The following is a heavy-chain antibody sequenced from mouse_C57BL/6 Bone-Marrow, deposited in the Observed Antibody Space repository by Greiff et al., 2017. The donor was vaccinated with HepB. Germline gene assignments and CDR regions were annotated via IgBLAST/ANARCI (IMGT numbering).Heavy chain of an antibody. Sequence: VKLVESGPGLVQPSQSLSITCTVSGFSLTSYGVHWVRQSPGKGLEWLGVIWSGGSTDYNAAFISRLSISKDNSKSQVFFKMNSLQADDTAIYYCARKNYYGSSSVWFAYWGQGTLVTVSA. CDR3: ARKNYYGSSSVWFAY. CDR1: GFSLTSYG. D-gene: IGHD1-1*01. CDR2: IWSGGST. V-gene: IGHV2-2*01. J-gene: IGHJ3*01.